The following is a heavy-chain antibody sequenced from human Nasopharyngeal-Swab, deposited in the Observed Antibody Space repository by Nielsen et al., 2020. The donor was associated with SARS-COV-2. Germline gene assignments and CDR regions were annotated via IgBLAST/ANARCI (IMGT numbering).Heavy chain of an antibody. CDR2: ISKDGFDT. D-gene: IGHD2/OR15-2a*01. V-gene: IGHV3-30*18. Sequence: VRQAPGKGLEWVAVISKDGFDTKYSDSVKGRFTISRDNSKNTVFLQMNSLRVEDTAIYYCAKDLDGSGSNNHYFYYVMDVWGLGTTVTVSS. CDR3: AKDLDGSGSNNHYFYYVMDV. J-gene: IGHJ6*02.